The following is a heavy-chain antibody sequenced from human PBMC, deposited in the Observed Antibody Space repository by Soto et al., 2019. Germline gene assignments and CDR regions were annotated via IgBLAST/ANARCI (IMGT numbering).Heavy chain of an antibody. CDR1: GFTFSSYA. CDR3: ARDRWYQLLSYYYYYGMDV. CDR2: ISYDGSNK. J-gene: IGHJ6*02. V-gene: IGHV3-30-3*01. Sequence: QVQLVESGGGVVQPGRSLRLSCAASGFTFSSYAMHWVRQAPGKGLEWVAVISYDGSNKYYADSVKGRFTISRDNSKNTLYLQMNSLRAEDTAVYYWARDRWYQLLSYYYYYGMDVWGQGTTITVSS. D-gene: IGHD2-2*01.